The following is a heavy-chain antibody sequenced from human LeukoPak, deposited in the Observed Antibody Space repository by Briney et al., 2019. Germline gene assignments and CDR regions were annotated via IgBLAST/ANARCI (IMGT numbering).Heavy chain of an antibody. CDR2: ISHIGST. V-gene: IGHV4-59*11. Sequence: PSETLSLTCTVSGGSISSHYWSWIRQPPGKGLEWIGYISHIGSTNYNPSLKSRVTISVDTSKNQFSLKLSSVTAADAAVYFCARDPTTVTKGLDIWGQGTMVTVSS. D-gene: IGHD4-17*01. CDR3: ARDPTTVTKGLDI. J-gene: IGHJ3*02. CDR1: GGSISSHY.